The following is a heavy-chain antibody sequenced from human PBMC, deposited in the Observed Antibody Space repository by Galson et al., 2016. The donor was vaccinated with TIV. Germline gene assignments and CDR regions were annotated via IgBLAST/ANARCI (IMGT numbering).Heavy chain of an antibody. CDR3: ARPFVADSRGYYGLGY. D-gene: IGHD3-22*01. J-gene: IGHJ4*02. CDR1: GFSFKTFG. CDR2: ITDDGSGD. Sequence: SLRLSCAAPGFSFKTFGMHWVRQAPGKGLEWVAVITDDGSGDYYADSVKGRFTVSRDNSGNTLYLQMNSLRVGDTGVYYCARPFVADSRGYYGLGYWGLGTLVTVSS. V-gene: IGHV3-30*03.